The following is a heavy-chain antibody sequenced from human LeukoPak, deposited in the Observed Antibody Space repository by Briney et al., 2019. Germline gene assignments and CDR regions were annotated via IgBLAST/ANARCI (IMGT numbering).Heavy chain of an antibody. Sequence: GESLKISCKGSGYSFTSYWIGWVRQMPGKGLEWMGITYPGDSDTRYSPSFQGQVTISADKSISTAYLQWSSLKASDTAMYYCATALYYYDSSGYYLDAFDIWGQGTMVTVSS. J-gene: IGHJ3*02. CDR2: TYPGDSDT. D-gene: IGHD3-22*01. CDR1: GYSFTSYW. CDR3: ATALYYYDSSGYYLDAFDI. V-gene: IGHV5-51*01.